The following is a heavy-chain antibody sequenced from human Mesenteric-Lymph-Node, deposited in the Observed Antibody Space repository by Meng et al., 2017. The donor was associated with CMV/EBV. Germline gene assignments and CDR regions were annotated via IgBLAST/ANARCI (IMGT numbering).Heavy chain of an antibody. CDR1: GDSIRNYY. J-gene: IGHJ4*02. D-gene: IGHD5-12*01. CDR3: ARAGGYTSPLGY. CDR2: IYYSGGT. V-gene: IGHV4-59*13. Sequence: SETLSLTCRVSGDSIRNYYWSWIRRPPGKGLEWIGDIYYSGGTEYNPSLKSRVTISVDTSKNQFSLKLSSVTAADTAVYYCARAGGYTSPLGYWGQGTLVTVSS.